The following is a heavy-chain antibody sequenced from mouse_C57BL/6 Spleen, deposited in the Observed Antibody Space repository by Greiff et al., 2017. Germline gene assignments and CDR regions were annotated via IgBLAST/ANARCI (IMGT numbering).Heavy chain of an antibody. D-gene: IGHD2-5*01. Sequence: DVMLVESGGDLVKPGGSLKLSCAASGFTFSSYGMSWVRQTPDKRLEWVATISSGGSYTYYPDSVKGRFTISRDNAKNTLYLQMSSLKSEDTAMYYCARRRGSNYPFDYWGQGTTLTVSS. CDR3: ARRRGSNYPFDY. CDR2: ISSGGSYT. CDR1: GFTFSSYG. J-gene: IGHJ2*01. V-gene: IGHV5-6*02.